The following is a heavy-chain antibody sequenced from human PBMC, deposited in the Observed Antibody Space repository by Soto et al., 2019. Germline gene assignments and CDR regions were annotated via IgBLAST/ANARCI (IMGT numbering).Heavy chain of an antibody. Sequence: QVQLVESGGGLVQPGGSLRLSCVASGFTFSDYYMSWIRQAPGKGLEWVSYISSSRSYTNYADSVKGRFTISRDNAXXSLYLQMNSLRAEDTAVYYCARDHHRYSGYDYVDYWGQGTLVTVSS. J-gene: IGHJ4*02. D-gene: IGHD5-12*01. V-gene: IGHV3-11*05. CDR3: ARDHHRYSGYDYVDY. CDR2: ISSSRSYT. CDR1: GFTFSDYY.